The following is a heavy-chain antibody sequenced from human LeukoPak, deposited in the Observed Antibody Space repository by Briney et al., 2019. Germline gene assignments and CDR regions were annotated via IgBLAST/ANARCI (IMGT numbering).Heavy chain of an antibody. J-gene: IGHJ6*02. CDR1: GFTFKDYG. CDR3: AKHMRATNTYSFFGLDV. Sequence: GGSLRLSRAATGFTFKDYGMHWVRQPPGKGLEWVSSINWNGGGTDYADSVKGRFTISRDNAKNSLYLQLSSLRPEDTALYYCAKHMRATNTYSFFGLDVWGQGTTVTVSS. CDR2: INWNGGGT. D-gene: IGHD1-26*01. V-gene: IGHV3-9*01.